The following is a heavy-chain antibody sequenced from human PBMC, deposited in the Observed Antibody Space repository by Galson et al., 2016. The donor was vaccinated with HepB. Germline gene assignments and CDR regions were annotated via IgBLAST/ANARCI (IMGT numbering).Heavy chain of an antibody. Sequence: QSGAEVKKPGESLKISCKGSGYSFASHWIGWLRQRPGKGLEWMGIIYPGDSDTRYRPSFQGQVTISVDNSNSTTYLQWSSLKASDTAMYYCARPTYRSASWPFDYWGQGALVTVSS. CDR3: ARPTYRSASWPFDY. CDR2: IYPGDSDT. D-gene: IGHD6-25*01. J-gene: IGHJ4*02. CDR1: GYSFASHW. V-gene: IGHV5-51*01.